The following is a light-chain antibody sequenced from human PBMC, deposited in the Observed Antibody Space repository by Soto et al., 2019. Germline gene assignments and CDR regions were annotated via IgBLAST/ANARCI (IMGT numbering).Light chain of an antibody. CDR2: GAS. CDR1: QSVSSN. CDR3: QPVYT. J-gene: IGKJ2*01. V-gene: IGKV3-15*01. Sequence: EIVMTQSPATLSVSPGERATLSCRASQSVSSNLAWYQQKPGQAPRLLIYGASTRATGIPARFSGSGSGTEFTLTISSLQSEDFAVYYCQPVYTFGQGTKLEIK.